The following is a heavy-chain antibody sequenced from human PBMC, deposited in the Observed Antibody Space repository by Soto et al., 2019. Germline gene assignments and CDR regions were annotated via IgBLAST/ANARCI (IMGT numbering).Heavy chain of an antibody. CDR3: ARAPYCSGGSCYSAHYYGMDV. CDR2: MNPNSGNT. Sequence: ASVKVSCKASGYTFTSYDINWVRQATGQGLEWMGWMNPNSGNTGYAQKFQGRVTMTRNTSISTAYMELSSLRSEDTAVYYCARAPYCSGGSCYSAHYYGMDVWGQGTTVTVAS. D-gene: IGHD2-15*01. V-gene: IGHV1-8*01. CDR1: GYTFTSYD. J-gene: IGHJ6*02.